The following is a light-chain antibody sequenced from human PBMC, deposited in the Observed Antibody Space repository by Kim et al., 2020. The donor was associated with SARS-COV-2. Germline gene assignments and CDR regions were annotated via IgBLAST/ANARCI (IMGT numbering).Light chain of an antibody. CDR3: SSYTSSNINYV. J-gene: IGLJ1*01. CDR1: SSDVGGYDY. CDR2: DVT. V-gene: IGLV2-14*03. Sequence: QSITISCTGTSSDVGGYDYVAWYQHHPGKAPKLMLFDVTKRPSGVSNRFSGSKSGKTASLTISGLQAEDEADYYCSSYTSSNINYVFGTGTKVTVL.